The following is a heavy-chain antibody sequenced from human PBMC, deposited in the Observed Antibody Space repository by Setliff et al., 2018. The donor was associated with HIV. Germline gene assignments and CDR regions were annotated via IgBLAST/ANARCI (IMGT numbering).Heavy chain of an antibody. CDR3: ARQGFVPLGAHQCDY. J-gene: IGHJ4*02. Sequence: SETLSLTCTVSGGSISSSNYYWGWIRQPPGKGLEWIGSTSYGGSTYYNPSFKSRVAISVDTSKNQFSLKLSSVTATDTAVYYCARQGFVPLGAHQCDYGGTGTLVTVSS. CDR1: GGSISSSNYY. V-gene: IGHV4-39*01. D-gene: IGHD3-16*01. CDR2: TSYGGST.